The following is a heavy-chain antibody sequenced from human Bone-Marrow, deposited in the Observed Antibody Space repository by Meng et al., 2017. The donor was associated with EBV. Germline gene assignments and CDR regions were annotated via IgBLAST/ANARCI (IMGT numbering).Heavy chain of an antibody. Sequence: GGCMLQPGWALALSFAAPGLAFSRYPMSWVRPAPGRGLEWVAAISGSGGSTYYADSVKGRFTISRDNSKNTLYLQMNSLRAEDTAVYYCAKAKMTEGYFDYWGQGTLVTVSS. CDR3: AKAKMTEGYFDY. CDR2: ISGSGGST. D-gene: IGHD2-21*02. V-gene: IGHV3-23*01. J-gene: IGHJ4*02. CDR1: GLAFSRYP.